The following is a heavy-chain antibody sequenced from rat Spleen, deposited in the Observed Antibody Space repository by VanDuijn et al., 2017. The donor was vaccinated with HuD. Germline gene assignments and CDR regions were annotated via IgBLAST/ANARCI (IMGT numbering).Heavy chain of an antibody. Sequence: EVQLVESGGGLVQPGRSMKLSCVASGFTFNNYWMTWIRQAPGKGLEWVASITNTGGSTYYPDSVKGRFTISRDNAKSTLYFLIDSLRSEDTATYYCVRQDTSGYSNWFTYWGQGTLVTVSS. CDR3: VRQDTSGYSNWFTY. CDR1: GFTFNNYW. CDR2: ITNTGGST. D-gene: IGHD4-3*01. V-gene: IGHV5-31*01. J-gene: IGHJ3*01.